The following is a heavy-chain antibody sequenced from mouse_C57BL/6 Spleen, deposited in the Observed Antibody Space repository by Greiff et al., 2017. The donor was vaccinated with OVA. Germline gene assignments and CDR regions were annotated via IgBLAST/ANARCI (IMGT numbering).Heavy chain of an antibody. J-gene: IGHJ3*01. D-gene: IGHD2-2*01. CDR1: GYTFTDYY. V-gene: IGHV1-26*01. CDR3: AGGLIWFAY. Sequence: VQLQQSGPELVKPGASVKISCKASGYTFTDYYMNWVKQSHGKSLEWIGDINPNNGGTSYNQKFKGKATLTVDKSSSTAYMELRSLTSEDSAVYYCAGGLIWFAYWGQGTLVTVSA. CDR2: INPNNGGT.